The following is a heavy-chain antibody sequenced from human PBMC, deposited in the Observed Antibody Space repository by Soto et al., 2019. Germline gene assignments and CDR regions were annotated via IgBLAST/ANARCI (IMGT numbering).Heavy chain of an antibody. J-gene: IGHJ6*02. D-gene: IGHD6-6*01. CDR2: ISYDGSNK. V-gene: IGHV3-30*18. Sequence: GSLRLSCAASGFTFSSYGMHWVRQAPGKGLEWVAVISYDGSNKYYADSGKGRFTISRDNSKNTLYLQMNSLRAEDMAVYYCAKQEGAARLSSYYYYGMDVWGQGTTVTVSS. CDR1: GFTFSSYG. CDR3: AKQEGAARLSSYYYYGMDV.